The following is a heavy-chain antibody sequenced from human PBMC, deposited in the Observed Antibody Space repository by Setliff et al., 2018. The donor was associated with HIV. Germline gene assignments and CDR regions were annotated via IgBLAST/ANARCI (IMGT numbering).Heavy chain of an antibody. CDR2: ITPIFGTA. CDR3: AWNNWNQRAGHAPDY. J-gene: IGHJ4*02. CDR1: GYTFTSYY. V-gene: IGHV1-69*13. D-gene: IGHD1-20*01. Sequence: SVKVSCKASGYTFTSYYMHWVRQAPGQGLEWMGGITPIFGTANYAQKFQGRVTITADESTSTAYMELSSLRSEDTAVYYCAWNNWNQRAGHAPDYWGQGTLVTVSS.